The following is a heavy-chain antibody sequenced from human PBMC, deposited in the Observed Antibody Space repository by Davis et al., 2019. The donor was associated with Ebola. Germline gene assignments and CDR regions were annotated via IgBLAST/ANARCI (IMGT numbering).Heavy chain of an antibody. CDR1: GGTFSSYA. D-gene: IGHD3-10*01. J-gene: IGHJ5*02. V-gene: IGHV1-69*06. CDR3: ARGRLLWFGELLERKEWFDP. CDR2: IIPIFGTA. Sequence: SVKVSCKASGGTFSSYAISWVRQAPGQGLEWMGGIIPIFGTANYAQKFQGRVTITADKSTSTAYMELSSLRSEDTAVYYCARGRLLWFGELLERKEWFDPWGQGTLVTVSS.